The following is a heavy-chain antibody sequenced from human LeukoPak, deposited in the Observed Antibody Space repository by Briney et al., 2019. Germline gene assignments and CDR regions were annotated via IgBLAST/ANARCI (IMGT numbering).Heavy chain of an antibody. J-gene: IGHJ6*03. V-gene: IGHV4-61*02. D-gene: IGHD3/OR15-3a*01. CDR3: ARDGRNYYYMDV. Sequence: SETLSLTCTVSGGSISSGSYYWSWIRQPAGKGLEWIGRIYTSGSTNYNPSLKSRVTISVDTSKNQFSLKLSSVTAADTAVYYCARDGRNYYYMDVWGKGTTVILSS. CDR2: IYTSGST. CDR1: GGSISSGSYY.